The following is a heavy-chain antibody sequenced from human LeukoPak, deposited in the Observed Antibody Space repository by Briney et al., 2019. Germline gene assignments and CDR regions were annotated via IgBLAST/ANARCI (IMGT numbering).Heavy chain of an antibody. J-gene: IGHJ5*02. CDR2: IYYSGST. V-gene: IGHV4-59*08. CDR3: ARHRGYYDSPNWFDP. D-gene: IGHD3-22*01. CDR1: GGSISSYY. Sequence: PSETLSLTCTVSGGSISSYYWSWIRQPPGKGLEWIGYIYYSGSTNYNPSLKSRVTISVDTSKNQFSLKLSSVTAADTAVYYCARHRGYYDSPNWFDPWGQGTLVTVSS.